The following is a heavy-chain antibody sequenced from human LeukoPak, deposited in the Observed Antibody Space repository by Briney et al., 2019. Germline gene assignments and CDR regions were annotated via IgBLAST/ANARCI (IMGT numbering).Heavy chain of an antibody. CDR2: IYTSGST. V-gene: IGHV4-4*07. J-gene: IGHJ5*02. CDR1: GGSISSYY. CDR3: ARDWVYDSSVNWFDP. Sequence: SETLSLTCTVSGGSISSYYWSWIRQPAGKGLEWIGRIYTSGSTNYNPSLKSRVTMSVDTSKNQFSLKLSSVTAADTAVYYCARDWVYDSSVNWFDPWGQGTLVTVSS. D-gene: IGHD3-22*01.